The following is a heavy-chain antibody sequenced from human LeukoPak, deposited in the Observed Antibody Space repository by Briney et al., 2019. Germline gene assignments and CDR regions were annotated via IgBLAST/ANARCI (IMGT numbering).Heavy chain of an antibody. J-gene: IGHJ4*02. CDR2: ISYDGSNK. Sequence: GSLRLSCAASGFTFSSYAMHWVRQAPGKGLEWVAVISYDGSNKYYADSVKGRFTISRDNSKNMLYLQMNSLRAEDTAVYYCARDHRGYSSGWDYYFDYWGQGTPVTVSS. D-gene: IGHD6-19*01. V-gene: IGHV3-30-3*01. CDR1: GFTFSSYA. CDR3: ARDHRGYSSGWDYYFDY.